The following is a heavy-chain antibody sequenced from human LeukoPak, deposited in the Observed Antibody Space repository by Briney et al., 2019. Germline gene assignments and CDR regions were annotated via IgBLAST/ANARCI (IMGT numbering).Heavy chain of an antibody. CDR2: IYSGGST. D-gene: IGHD4-11*01. V-gene: IGHV3-53*04. J-gene: IGHJ4*02. CDR1: GFTVSTNY. Sequence: PGGSLRLSCAASGFTVSTNYMSWVRQAPGKGLEWASVIYSGGSTYYADSVKGRFTISRHNSENTLYLQMNSLRAEDTAVYYCARGMTNPFDYWGQGTLVTVSS. CDR3: ARGMTNPFDY.